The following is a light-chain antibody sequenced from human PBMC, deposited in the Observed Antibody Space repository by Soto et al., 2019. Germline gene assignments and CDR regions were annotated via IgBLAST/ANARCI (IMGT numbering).Light chain of an antibody. V-gene: IGKV1-5*03. J-gene: IGKJ1*01. Sequence: DIQMTQSPSTLSASGGDRVTITCRASQSISSWLAWYQQKPGKAPKLLIYKASSLESGVPSRFSGSGSGTEFTLTISSLQPDDFATYYCQQYYSYPRTFGHGPKV. CDR1: QSISSW. CDR3: QQYYSYPRT. CDR2: KAS.